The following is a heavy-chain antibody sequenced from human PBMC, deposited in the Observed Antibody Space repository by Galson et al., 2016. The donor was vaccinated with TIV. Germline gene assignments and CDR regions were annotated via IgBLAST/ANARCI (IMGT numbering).Heavy chain of an antibody. V-gene: IGHV4-39*01. J-gene: IGHJ4*02. D-gene: IGHD3-10*01. Sequence: LSLTCTVSGGSISNSNYYWGWIRQPPGKGLEWIANIYYSGITYYDASLKSRVTISVDTSKNQFSLKLNSVTAADTAVYYCARLWYGEYIDYWGQGTRVTVSS. CDR2: IYYSGIT. CDR3: ARLWYGEYIDY. CDR1: GGSISNSNYY.